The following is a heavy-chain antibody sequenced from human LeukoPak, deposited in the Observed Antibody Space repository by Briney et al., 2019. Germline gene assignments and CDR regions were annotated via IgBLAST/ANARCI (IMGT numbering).Heavy chain of an antibody. CDR3: ARSDYLTN. D-gene: IGHD4-17*01. CDR1: GFTFSTYW. V-gene: IGHV3-74*01. J-gene: IGHJ4*02. CDR2: IKNDGSVT. Sequence: PGGSLRLSCAASGFTFSTYWMHWVRHAPGKGLVWVSRIKNDGSVTNYADSVKGRFTISRDNAKNTLHLQMNSLRAEDTAVYYCARSDYLTNWGQGTLVTVSS.